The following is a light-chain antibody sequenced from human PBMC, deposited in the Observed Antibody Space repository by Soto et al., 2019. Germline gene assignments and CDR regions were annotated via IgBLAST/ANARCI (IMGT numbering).Light chain of an antibody. Sequence: QSALTQPASVSGSPGQSITISCTGTSSDVGSYNFVSWYQQHPGKAPKLMIYEGSKRPSGVSNRFSGPKSGNTASLTISGLQAEDEADYYCCSYAGDSAWVFGGGTKLTVL. V-gene: IGLV2-23*01. J-gene: IGLJ3*02. CDR2: EGS. CDR1: SSDVGSYNF. CDR3: CSYAGDSAWV.